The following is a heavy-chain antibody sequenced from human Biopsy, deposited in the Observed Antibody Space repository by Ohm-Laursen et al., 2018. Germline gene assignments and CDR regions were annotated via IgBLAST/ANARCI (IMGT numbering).Heavy chain of an antibody. CDR3: ASVVLGPTNDAFDL. Sequence: SETLSLTCYVSGGDINNYYWSWIRQSAGKGLEWIGRIYPGGSTNYNPSLKSRVTMSVDTSKKQLSLRLRSVTAADTAMYYCASVVLGPTNDAFDLWGQGTMVVVSS. CDR1: GGDINNYY. D-gene: IGHD3-22*01. CDR2: IYPGGST. J-gene: IGHJ3*01. V-gene: IGHV4-4*07.